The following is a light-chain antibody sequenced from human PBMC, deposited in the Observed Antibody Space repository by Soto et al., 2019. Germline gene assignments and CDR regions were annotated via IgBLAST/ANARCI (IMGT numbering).Light chain of an antibody. Sequence: QPVLTQSPSASASLGASVKLTCTLSGGHNTYAIAWHQQRPEKGPRYLMKLNSDGSHTKGDGIPDRFSGSSSGAERYLTISSLQSEDEADNYCQTWGTGIRVFGGGTKLTVL. J-gene: IGLJ3*02. V-gene: IGLV4-69*01. CDR2: LNSDGSH. CDR3: QTWGTGIRV. CDR1: GGHNTYA.